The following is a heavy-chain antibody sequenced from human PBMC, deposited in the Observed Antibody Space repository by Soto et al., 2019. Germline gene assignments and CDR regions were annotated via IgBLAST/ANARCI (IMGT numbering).Heavy chain of an antibody. CDR2: IIPMFVTP. CDR3: ARGPEYSSSWYFLD. J-gene: IGHJ4*01. V-gene: IGHV1-69*13. Sequence: GASVKVSCKASGCIFSNYSISWVRQAPGQGLEWMGGIIPMFVTPNYAQQFHGRVTITGDDSTSTAYMELSSLGFEDTAVYYCARGPEYSSSWYFLDWGHGTLVTDS. CDR1: GCIFSNYS. D-gene: IGHD6-13*01.